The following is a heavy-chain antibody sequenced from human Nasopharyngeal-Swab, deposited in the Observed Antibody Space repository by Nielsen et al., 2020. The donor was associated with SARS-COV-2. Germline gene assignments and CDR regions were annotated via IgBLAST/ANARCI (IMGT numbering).Heavy chain of an antibody. V-gene: IGHV3-48*04. D-gene: IGHD3-16*01. CDR3: ARVKSFGPDVFDI. CDR1: GFTFSAYT. Sequence: GESLKISCAAFGFTFSAYTMNWVRQAPGKGLEWVSYISSSTSTTYYADSVEGRFTISRDNAKNSLYLEMDSLRAEDTAVYYCARVKSFGPDVFDIWGQGTMVTVSS. CDR2: ISSSTSTT. J-gene: IGHJ3*02.